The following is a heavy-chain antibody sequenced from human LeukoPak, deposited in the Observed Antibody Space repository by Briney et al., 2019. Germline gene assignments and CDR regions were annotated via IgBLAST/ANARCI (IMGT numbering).Heavy chain of an antibody. CDR1: GFTFSSYS. CDR3: AKGAYSSGWHNNFDY. J-gene: IGHJ4*02. D-gene: IGHD6-19*01. Sequence: GGSLRLSCAASGFTFSSYSMNWVRQAPGKGLEWVSSISSSSSYIYYADSVKGRFTISRDNAKNSLYLQMNSLRAEDTAVYYCAKGAYSSGWHNNFDYWGPGTLVTVSS. V-gene: IGHV3-21*04. CDR2: ISSSSSYI.